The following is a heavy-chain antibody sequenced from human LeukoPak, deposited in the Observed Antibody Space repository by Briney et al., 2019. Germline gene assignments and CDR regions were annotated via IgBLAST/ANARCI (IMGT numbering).Heavy chain of an antibody. D-gene: IGHD3-10*01. CDR1: GYTFTSYY. CDR3: ARELHQGSGSYIDAFDI. V-gene: IGHV1-46*03. CDR2: INPSGGST. Sequence: ASVKVSCKASGYTFTSYYMHWVRQAPGQGLEWMGIINPSGGSTSYAQKFQGRVTMTRDTSTSTVYMELSSLRSEDTAVYYRARELHQGSGSYIDAFDIWGQGTMVTVSS. J-gene: IGHJ3*02.